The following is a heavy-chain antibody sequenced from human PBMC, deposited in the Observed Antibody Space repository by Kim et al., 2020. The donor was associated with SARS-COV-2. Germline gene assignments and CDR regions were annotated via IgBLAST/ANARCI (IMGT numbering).Heavy chain of an antibody. CDR3: ARDFHDYGDYYFDY. D-gene: IGHD4-17*01. J-gene: IGHJ4*02. V-gene: IGHV1-18*01. Sequence: AQKLQGRVTMTTYTSTSTAYMELRSLRSDDTAVYYCARDFHDYGDYYFDYWGQGTLVTVSS.